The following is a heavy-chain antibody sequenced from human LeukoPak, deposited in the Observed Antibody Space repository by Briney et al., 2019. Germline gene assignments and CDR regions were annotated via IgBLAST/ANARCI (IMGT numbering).Heavy chain of an antibody. CDR3: ARGINGAAAGFPDH. V-gene: IGHV4-34*01. CDR2: INHSGST. D-gene: IGHD6-13*01. CDR1: GGSFSGYY. Sequence: PSETLSLTCAVYGGSFSGYYWSWIRQPPGKGLEWIGEINHSGSTNYNPSLKSRVTISVDTSKNQFSLKLSSVPAADTAVYYCARGINGAAAGFPDHWGQGTLVTVSS. J-gene: IGHJ4*02.